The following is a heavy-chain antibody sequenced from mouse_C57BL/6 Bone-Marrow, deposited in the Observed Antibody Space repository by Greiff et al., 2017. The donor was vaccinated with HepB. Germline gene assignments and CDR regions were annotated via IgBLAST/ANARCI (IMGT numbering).Heavy chain of an antibody. CDR3: AREAHDYDSWYFDV. CDR2: INSDGGST. J-gene: IGHJ1*03. Sequence: EVKLMESGGGLVQPGESLKLSCESNEYEFPSHDMSWVRKTPEKRLELVAAINSDGGSTYYPDTMERRFIISRDNTKKTLYLQMSSLRSEDTALYYCAREAHDYDSWYFDVWGTGTTVTVSS. V-gene: IGHV5-2*01. CDR1: EYEFPSHD. D-gene: IGHD2-4*01.